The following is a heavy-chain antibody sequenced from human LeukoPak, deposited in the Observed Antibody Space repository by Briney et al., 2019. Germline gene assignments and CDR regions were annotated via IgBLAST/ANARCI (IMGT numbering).Heavy chain of an antibody. J-gene: IGHJ4*02. CDR1: GFTFSSYS. CDR2: ISSSSSYI. D-gene: IGHD4-17*01. V-gene: IGHV3-21*01. CDR3: ARDRPGFNGDYVDIFDY. Sequence: GGPLRLSCAASGFTFSSYSTNWVCQAPGKGLEWVSSISSSSSYIYYADSVKGRFTISRDNAKNSLYLQMNSLRAEDTAVYYCARDRPGFNGDYVDIFDYWGQGTLVTVSS.